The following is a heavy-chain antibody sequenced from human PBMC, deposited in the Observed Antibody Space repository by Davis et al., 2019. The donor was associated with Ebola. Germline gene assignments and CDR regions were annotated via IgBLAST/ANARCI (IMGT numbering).Heavy chain of an antibody. Sequence: GGSLRLSCAASFFPFLSYAMNWVRQPPGKGLEWVSSIGGSDGRTYYADSVKGRYTISRDNSKNMLYLQMNGLRTEDAAVYYCVKGSSSWSRFDCWGQGTRVTVAA. V-gene: IGHV3-23*01. J-gene: IGHJ4*02. CDR2: IGGSDGRT. CDR3: VKGSSSWSRFDC. CDR1: FFPFLSYA. D-gene: IGHD6-13*01.